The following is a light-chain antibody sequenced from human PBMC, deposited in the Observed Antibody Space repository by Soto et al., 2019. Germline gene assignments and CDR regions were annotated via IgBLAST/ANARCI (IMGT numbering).Light chain of an antibody. J-gene: IGLJ3*02. CDR3: GTWDINLDTVV. Sequence: QSVLTQPPSVSAAPGQKVTISCSGSSSNIGGNYVSWYKVLPRTAPKILIYDNKKRHSGIPDRFSGSKSGTSATLGITELQIGDEAEYYCGTWDINLDTVVFGGGTKVTVL. CDR2: DNK. CDR1: SSNIGGNY. V-gene: IGLV1-51*01.